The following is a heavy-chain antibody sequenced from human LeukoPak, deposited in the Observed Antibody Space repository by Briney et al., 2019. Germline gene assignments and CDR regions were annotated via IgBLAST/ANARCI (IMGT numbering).Heavy chain of an antibody. V-gene: IGHV3-73*01. D-gene: IGHD1-26*01. CDR1: GFTFSGSA. CDR2: IRSKANSYAT. Sequence: PGGSLRLSCVASGFTFSGSAMHWVRQASGKGLEWVGRIRSKANSYATAYAASVKGRFTISRDDSKNTAYLQMNSLKTEDTAVYYCTSYRWELLWGGYWGQGTLVTVSS. CDR3: TSYRWELLWGGY. J-gene: IGHJ4*02.